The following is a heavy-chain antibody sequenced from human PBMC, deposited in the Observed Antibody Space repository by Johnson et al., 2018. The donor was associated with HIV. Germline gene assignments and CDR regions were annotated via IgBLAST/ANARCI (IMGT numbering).Heavy chain of an antibody. J-gene: IGHJ3*02. CDR1: VFTFRDHY. CDR2: ISSSGSTI. D-gene: IGHD5-18*01. V-gene: IGHV3-11*04. Sequence: QVQLVESGGGVVQPGGSLRLSCAASVFTFRDHYMSWIRQAPGKGLEWVSYISSSGSTIYYADPVKGRFTISRDNAKNLVYLQMNSLRAEDTAVYYCARGPVDTAMGNDAFDIWGQGTMVTVSS. CDR3: ARGPVDTAMGNDAFDI.